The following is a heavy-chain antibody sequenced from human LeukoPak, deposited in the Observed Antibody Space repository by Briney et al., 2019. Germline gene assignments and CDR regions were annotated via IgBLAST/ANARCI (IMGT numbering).Heavy chain of an antibody. Sequence: SETLSLTCAVSADSFSSHYWTWIRQPPGKGLEWIGYISYIGSTNYNPSLKSRVTISIDTSKNQFSLKLSSVTAADTAVYYCARDLVTVTKGFDIWGQGTTVSVSS. CDR3: ARDLVTVTKGFDI. D-gene: IGHD4-17*01. V-gene: IGHV4-59*11. CDR2: ISYIGST. CDR1: ADSFSSHY. J-gene: IGHJ3*02.